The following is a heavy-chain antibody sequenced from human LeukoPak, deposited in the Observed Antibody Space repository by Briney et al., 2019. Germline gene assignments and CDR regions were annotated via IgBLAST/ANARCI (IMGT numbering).Heavy chain of an antibody. CDR3: VRRNILTFFDY. Sequence: HPGGSLRLSCSASGFTFSSYAMHWVRQAPGKGLEYVSAITSDGGGTYSADSVKGRFTISRDNSKNTLYLQMSSLGAEDTAVYYCVRRNILTFFDYWGQGTLVTVSS. CDR1: GFTFSSYA. J-gene: IGHJ4*02. V-gene: IGHV3-64D*06. D-gene: IGHD3-9*01. CDR2: ITSDGGGT.